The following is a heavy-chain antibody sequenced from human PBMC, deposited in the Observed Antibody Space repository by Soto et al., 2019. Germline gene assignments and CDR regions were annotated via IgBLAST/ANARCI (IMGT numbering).Heavy chain of an antibody. Sequence: QITLKESGPPLVKPTQTLTLTCTFSGFSLSTSGVGVGWIRQPPGKALEWLALIYWDDDKRYSASLKSRLTITKDPSKNQVVLTMTNMDPVDTATYYCAHRPSYCSGGSCYSGFDYWGQGTLVTVSS. CDR2: IYWDDDK. CDR3: AHRPSYCSGGSCYSGFDY. D-gene: IGHD2-15*01. J-gene: IGHJ4*02. V-gene: IGHV2-5*02. CDR1: GFSLSTSGVG.